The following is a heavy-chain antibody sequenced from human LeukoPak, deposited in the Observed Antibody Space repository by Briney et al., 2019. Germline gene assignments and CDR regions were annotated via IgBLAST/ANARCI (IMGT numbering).Heavy chain of an antibody. D-gene: IGHD1-26*01. CDR1: GGAISGYY. CDR2: IYTSGTT. CDR3: ARQDSKVGAYTGPYYFDY. Sequence: SETLSLTCTVSGGAISGYYWSWIRQPAGKGLEWIGRIYTSGTTHDNPSLKSRVTMSVDTSKNQVSLKVSSVTAADTAVYYCARQDSKVGAYTGPYYFDYWGQGTLVTVSS. V-gene: IGHV4-4*07. J-gene: IGHJ4*02.